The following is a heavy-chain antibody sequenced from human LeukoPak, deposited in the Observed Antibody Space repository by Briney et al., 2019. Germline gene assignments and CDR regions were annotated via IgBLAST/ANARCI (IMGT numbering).Heavy chain of an antibody. J-gene: IGHJ4*02. V-gene: IGHV1-18*01. CDR3: GREGDYSSGWDRADY. D-gene: IGHD6-19*01. CDR1: GYTFTSYG. Sequence: GASVKVSCKASGYTFTSYGITWVRQASGQGLEWMGWISAYNGNTNHAQKFQHRDTMTTDTSTSTPYMELRSLRSDDTAVYYCGREGDYSSGWDRADYWGQGTLVTVSS. CDR2: ISAYNGNT.